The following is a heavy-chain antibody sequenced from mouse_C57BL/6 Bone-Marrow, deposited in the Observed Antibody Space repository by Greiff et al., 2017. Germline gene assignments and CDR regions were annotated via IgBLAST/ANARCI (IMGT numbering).Heavy chain of an antibody. CDR1: GYTFTSYG. Sequence: QVQLQQSGAELARPGASVKLSCKASGYTFTSYGISWVKQRTGQGLEWIGVIYPRSGNTYYNEKFKGKATLTEDKSSSTAYMELRSLTSEDSAVYFSARGGYRGYWGQGTTLTVSS. CDR3: ARGGYRGY. CDR2: IYPRSGNT. V-gene: IGHV1-81*01. J-gene: IGHJ2*01. D-gene: IGHD2-14*01.